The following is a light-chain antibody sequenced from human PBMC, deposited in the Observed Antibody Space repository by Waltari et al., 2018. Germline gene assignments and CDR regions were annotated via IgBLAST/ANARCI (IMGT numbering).Light chain of an antibody. Sequence: IQVIQSPSTLSASVGDTVTISCRVSHRINIWLAWYQQKPGKAPKLLIKKESTLEDGVPSRFSGSGSGTEFTLTIRSLQHDDCGTYFCQQFDTDVTFGQGTKVAI. CDR2: KES. CDR3: QQFDTDVT. V-gene: IGKV1-5*01. CDR1: HRINIW. J-gene: IGKJ2*01.